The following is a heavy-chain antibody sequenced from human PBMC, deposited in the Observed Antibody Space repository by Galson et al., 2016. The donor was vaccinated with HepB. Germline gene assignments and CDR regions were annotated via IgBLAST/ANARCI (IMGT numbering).Heavy chain of an antibody. D-gene: IGHD3-10*01. CDR3: VRGSAGYFDL. V-gene: IGHV4-4*02. CDR1: GGSISSSTW. Sequence: SETLSLTCAVSGGSISSSTWWSWVRQPPGKGLEWIGEVYHSGSTDYSPSLQSRVTISLDKSKNQFSLKLTSVTAADTAVYYCVRGSAGYFDLWGRGTLVTVSS. J-gene: IGHJ2*01. CDR2: VYHSGST.